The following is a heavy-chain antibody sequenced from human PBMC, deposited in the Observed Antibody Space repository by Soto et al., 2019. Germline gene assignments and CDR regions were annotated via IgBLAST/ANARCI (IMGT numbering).Heavy chain of an antibody. CDR2: ISAYNGNT. CDR3: ARDRDDFWSGYYNPIDY. D-gene: IGHD3-3*01. Sequence: QVQLVQSGAEVKKPGASVKVSCKASGYTFTSYGISWVRQAPGQGLEWMGWISAYNGNTNYAQKLQGRVTMTTDTSTSTAYMELRSLRSADTAVYYCARDRDDFWSGYYNPIDYWGQGTLVTVSS. CDR1: GYTFTSYG. J-gene: IGHJ4*02. V-gene: IGHV1-18*01.